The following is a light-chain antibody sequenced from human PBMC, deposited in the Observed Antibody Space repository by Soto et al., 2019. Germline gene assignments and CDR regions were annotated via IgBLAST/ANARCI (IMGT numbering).Light chain of an antibody. CDR2: AAS. CDR1: QSVSSSN. Sequence: DIVLTQSPGTLSLSPGERATLSCRASQSVSSSNLAWYQQKPAQAPRLLIYAASRRAPGIPERFSGSGSGTDFTLTISRLEPEDFAVYYCQQYVSSPPTFGQGTKVDIK. CDR3: QQYVSSPPT. J-gene: IGKJ1*01. V-gene: IGKV3-20*01.